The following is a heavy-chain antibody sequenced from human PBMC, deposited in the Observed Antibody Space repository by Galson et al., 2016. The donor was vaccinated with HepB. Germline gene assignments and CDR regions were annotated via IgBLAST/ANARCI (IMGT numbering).Heavy chain of an antibody. Sequence: ETLSLTCTVSDDSISNYYWNWIRQPPGKGLEWIGYIHYSGSSKCNPPLKSRVTMSVDTSKNQFSLRLSSLTAADTAGYYCARWGTYSEKHAFDIWGQGTMVTVSS. V-gene: IGHV4-59*01. CDR3: ARWGTYSEKHAFDI. CDR2: IHYSGSS. J-gene: IGHJ3*02. D-gene: IGHD3-16*01. CDR1: DDSISNYY.